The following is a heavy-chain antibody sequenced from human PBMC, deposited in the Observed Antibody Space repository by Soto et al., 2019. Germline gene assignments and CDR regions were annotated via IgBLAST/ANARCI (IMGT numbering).Heavy chain of an antibody. D-gene: IGHD5-12*01. CDR1: GGTFSSYA. J-gene: IGHJ6*02. Sequence: SVKVSCKASGGTFSSYAISWVRQAPGQGLEWMGGIIPIFGTANYAQKFQGRVTITADESTSTAYMELSSLRSDDTAVYYCARGPDIVAKIGIRTYYYYYYGMDVWGQGTMVTVSS. CDR2: IIPIFGTA. V-gene: IGHV1-69*13. CDR3: ARGPDIVAKIGIRTYYYYYYGMDV.